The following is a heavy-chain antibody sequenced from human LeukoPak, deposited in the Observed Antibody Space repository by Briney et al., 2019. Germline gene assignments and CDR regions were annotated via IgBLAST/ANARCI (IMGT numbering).Heavy chain of an antibody. J-gene: IGHJ6*02. CDR1: GNSISSGGYY. CDR3: ARGRRLARKLGTPSGNYYYYGMDV. D-gene: IGHD7-27*01. CDR2: IHNSGST. V-gene: IGHV4-31*03. Sequence: SQTLSLTCTVSGNSISSGGYYWSWIRQPPGKGLEWIGCIHNSGSTYYSPSLESRVTISEDTSKNQFSLKLSSVTAADTAVYYCARGRRLARKLGTPSGNYYYYGMDVWGQGTTVTVSS.